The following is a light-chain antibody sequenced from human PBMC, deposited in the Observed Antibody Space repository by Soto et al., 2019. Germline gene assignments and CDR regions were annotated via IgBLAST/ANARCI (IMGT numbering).Light chain of an antibody. CDR2: DAS. V-gene: IGKV1-13*02. CDR1: QGIRNA. CDR3: QQFTPNRT. J-gene: IGKJ4*01. Sequence: AIQLTQSPSSLSASVGDRVTISCRTSQGIRNALAWYQQKPGKAPNLLIYDASSLESGVPSRFSGSGSGTDFTLTISSLQPEDFATYYCQQFTPNRTFGGGTKVDIK.